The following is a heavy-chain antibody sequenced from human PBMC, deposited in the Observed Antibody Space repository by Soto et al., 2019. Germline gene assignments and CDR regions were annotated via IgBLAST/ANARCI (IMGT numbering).Heavy chain of an antibody. Sequence: EVQLVESGGGLVQPGGSLRLSCAASGFTFSSYWMHWVRQAPGKGLVWVSRINSDGSSTSYADSVKGRFTISRDNAKNMLYRQMKSLRAEDTAVYYCARETGKAAAVHIDDWGQGTLGSVSS. CDR2: INSDGSST. D-gene: IGHD6-13*01. J-gene: IGHJ4*02. CDR3: ARETGKAAAVHIDD. CDR1: GFTFSSYW. V-gene: IGHV3-74*01.